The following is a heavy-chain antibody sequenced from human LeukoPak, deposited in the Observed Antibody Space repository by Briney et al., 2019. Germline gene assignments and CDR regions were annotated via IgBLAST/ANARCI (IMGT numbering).Heavy chain of an antibody. Sequence: GGSLRLSCAASGFIFSSYSMSWVRQAPGKGLEWVSVITGSGGNTYYADSVKGRFTISKDNSKNTVYLQMSSLRVEDTAVYYCAKDLYDSSGSRYDYWGQGTLVTVSS. D-gene: IGHD3-22*01. CDR2: ITGSGGNT. J-gene: IGHJ4*02. V-gene: IGHV3-23*01. CDR1: GFIFSSYS. CDR3: AKDLYDSSGSRYDY.